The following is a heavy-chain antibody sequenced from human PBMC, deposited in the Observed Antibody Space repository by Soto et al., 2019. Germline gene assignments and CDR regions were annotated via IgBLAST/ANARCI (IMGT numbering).Heavy chain of an antibody. CDR3: AKSYSSGWYGYFDY. V-gene: IGHV3-23*01. CDR1: GFTFSSYA. J-gene: IGHJ4*02. Sequence: GGSLRLSCAASGFTFSSYAMSWVRQAPGKGLEWVSAISGSGGSTYYADSVKGRFAISRDNSKNTLYLQMNSLRAEDTAVYYCAKSYSSGWYGYFDYWGQGTLVTVSS. D-gene: IGHD6-19*01. CDR2: ISGSGGST.